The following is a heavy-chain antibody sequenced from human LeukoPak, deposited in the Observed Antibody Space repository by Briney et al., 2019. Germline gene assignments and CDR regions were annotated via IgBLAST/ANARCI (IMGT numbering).Heavy chain of an antibody. CDR2: ISGGGGGT. Sequence: GGSLRLSCAASGFTFRSYAMSWVRQAPGQGLEWVSSISGGGGGTYYANSVKGRFTISRDNSKSTLYLQMNGLRAEDTAVYYCAKISTPIPAAGAMDNWGQGTLVTLSS. D-gene: IGHD6-13*01. J-gene: IGHJ4*02. V-gene: IGHV3-23*01. CDR1: GFTFRSYA. CDR3: AKISTPIPAAGAMDN.